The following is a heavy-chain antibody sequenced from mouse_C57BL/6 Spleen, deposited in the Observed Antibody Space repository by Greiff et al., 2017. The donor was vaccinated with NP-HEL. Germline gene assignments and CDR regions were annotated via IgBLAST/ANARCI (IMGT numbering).Heavy chain of an antibody. CDR2: IYPGDGDT. V-gene: IGHV1-82*01. Sequence: VQLQQSGPELVKPGASVKISCKASGYAFSSSWMNWVKQRPGKGLEWIGRIYPGDGDTNYNGKFKGKATLTADKSSSTAYMQLSSLTSEDSAVYVCARHGTAQATGAMDYWGQGTSVTVTS. J-gene: IGHJ4*01. CDR3: ARHGTAQATGAMDY. D-gene: IGHD3-2*02. CDR1: GYAFSSSW.